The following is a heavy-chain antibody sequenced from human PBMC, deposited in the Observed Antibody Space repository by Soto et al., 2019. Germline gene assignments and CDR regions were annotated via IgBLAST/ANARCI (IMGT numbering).Heavy chain of an antibody. J-gene: IGHJ6*02. D-gene: IGHD6-19*01. V-gene: IGHV1-18*01. Sequence: QVQLVQSGAEVKKPGASVKVSCKASGYTFTSYGISWVRQAPGQGLEWMGWTSAYKGNTNYAQKLQGRVTMTTDTSTSAAYMELRSLRSDATAGYYCARRQWLVGGYYYGMDGWGQGTTVTVSS. CDR2: TSAYKGNT. CDR1: GYTFTSYG. CDR3: ARRQWLVGGYYYGMDG.